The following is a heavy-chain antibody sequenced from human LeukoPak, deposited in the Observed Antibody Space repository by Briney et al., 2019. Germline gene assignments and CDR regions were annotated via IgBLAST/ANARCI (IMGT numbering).Heavy chain of an antibody. CDR2: ISVSGGST. V-gene: IGHV3-23*01. J-gene: IGHJ4*02. CDR3: ARGQEFDDGVFDS. Sequence: GGSLRLSCAASGFTFSPYAMSWVRRAPGKGLEWVSTISVSGGSTYYADSVKGRFTISRDNSKNTVYLQMNSLRVEDTAIYYCARGQEFDDGVFDSWGQGTLVTVSS. D-gene: IGHD1-1*01. CDR1: GFTFSPYA.